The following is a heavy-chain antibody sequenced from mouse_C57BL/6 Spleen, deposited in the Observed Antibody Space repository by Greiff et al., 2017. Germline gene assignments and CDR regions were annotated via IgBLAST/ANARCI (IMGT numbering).Heavy chain of an antibody. D-gene: IGHD2-5*01. CDR3: SRAYYSNHEPFAY. J-gene: IGHJ3*01. Sequence: EVQLQQSGPELVKPGASVKISCKASGYTFTDYYMNWVKQSHGKSLEWIGDINPNNGGTSYNQKFKGKATLTVDTSSSTAYMELRSLTSEASAIYYCSRAYYSNHEPFAYWGQGTLVTVSA. CDR2: INPNNGGT. CDR1: GYTFTDYY. V-gene: IGHV1-26*01.